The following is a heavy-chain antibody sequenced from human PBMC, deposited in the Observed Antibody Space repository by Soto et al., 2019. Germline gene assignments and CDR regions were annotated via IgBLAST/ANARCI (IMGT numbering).Heavy chain of an antibody. CDR2: IYPGDSDT. CDR3: ASPNLGYSYGSDGYYFDY. V-gene: IGHV5-51*01. CDR1: GYSFTSYW. J-gene: IGHJ4*02. Sequence: GESLKISCKGSGYSFTSYWIGWVRQMPGKGLEWMGIIYPGDSDTRYSPSFQGQVTISADKSISTAYLQWSSLKASDTAMYYCASPNLGYSYGSDGYYFDYWGQGTLVTVSS. D-gene: IGHD5-18*01.